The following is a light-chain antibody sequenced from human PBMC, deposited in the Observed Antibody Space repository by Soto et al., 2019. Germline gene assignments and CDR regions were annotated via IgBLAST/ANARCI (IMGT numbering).Light chain of an antibody. J-gene: IGLJ2*01. Sequence: QSALTQPASVSGSPGQSITISCTGTSSDVGGYNYVSWYQQHPSKAPKLMIYDVGNRPSGVSIRFSGSKSGNTASLTISGLQAEDEADYYCSSYTSSTTLVFGGGTKLTVL. CDR3: SSYTSSTTLV. CDR2: DVG. CDR1: SSDVGGYNY. V-gene: IGLV2-14*01.